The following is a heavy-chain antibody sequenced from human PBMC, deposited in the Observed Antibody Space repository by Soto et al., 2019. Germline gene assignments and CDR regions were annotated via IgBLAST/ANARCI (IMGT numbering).Heavy chain of an antibody. J-gene: IGHJ4*02. CDR3: AKRLYYDSSGFLGSIDY. D-gene: IGHD3-22*01. V-gene: IGHV3-23*01. CDR2: ISGSGGST. Sequence: PGGSLILSCAASGFTFSSYAMNWVRQAPGKGLEWVSAISGSGGSTYYADSVKGRFTISRDNSMKTLYLQMNNLRAEDTAVYYCAKRLYYDSSGFLGSIDYWGPGTLVTVSS. CDR1: GFTFSSYA.